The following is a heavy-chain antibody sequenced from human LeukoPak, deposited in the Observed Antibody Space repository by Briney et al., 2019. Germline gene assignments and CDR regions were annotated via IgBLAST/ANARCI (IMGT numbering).Heavy chain of an antibody. D-gene: IGHD4-23*01. CDR2: IIPILGIA. V-gene: IGHV1-69*04. J-gene: IGHJ6*02. Sequence: GASVKVSCKASGGTFSSYAISWVRQAPGQGLEWMGRIIPILGIANYAQKFQGRVTITADKSTSTAYMELSSLRSEDTAVYYCAREGYGGPGAQLYYYYYGMDVWGQGTTVTVSS. CDR3: AREGYGGPGAQLYYYYYGMDV. CDR1: GGTFSSYA.